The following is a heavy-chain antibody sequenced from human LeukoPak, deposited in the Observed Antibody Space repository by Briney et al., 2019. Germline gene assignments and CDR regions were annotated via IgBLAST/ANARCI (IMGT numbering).Heavy chain of an antibody. D-gene: IGHD3-22*01. V-gene: IGHV3-53*01. Sequence: GGSLRLSCVASGFTVTGDYMTWVRQAPGKGLEWVSFVYGGGTPYYEDSVKGRFIISRDSSKTTLFLQLNSLRVGDTAVYYCARAGYFDSSGFYAPDACVIGGERTVVTVSS. CDR1: GFTVTGDY. J-gene: IGHJ3*02. CDR3: ARAGYFDSSGFYAPDACVI. CDR2: VYGGGTP.